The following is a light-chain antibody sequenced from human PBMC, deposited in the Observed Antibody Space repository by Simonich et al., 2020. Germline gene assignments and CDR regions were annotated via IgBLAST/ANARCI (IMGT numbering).Light chain of an antibody. CDR2: AAS. CDR3: QQYYSYPRT. Sequence: AIRMTQSPSSLSASTGDRVTITFRARQGISSYLAWYQQKPGKAPKLLIYAASTLQSGVPSRFSGSGSGTDFTLTISCLQSEDFATYYCQQYYSYPRTFGQGTKLEIK. V-gene: IGKV1-8*01. CDR1: QGISSY. J-gene: IGKJ2*01.